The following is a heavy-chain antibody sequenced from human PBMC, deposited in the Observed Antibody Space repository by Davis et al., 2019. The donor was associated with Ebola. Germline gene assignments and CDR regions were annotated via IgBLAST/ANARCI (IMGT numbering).Heavy chain of an antibody. D-gene: IGHD2-2*01. CDR3: ARGPQVKGVVVPAATRRPHFFFDY. V-gene: IGHV4-34*01. J-gene: IGHJ4*02. CDR1: GGSFSGYY. Sequence: PSETLSLTCAVYGGSFSGYYWSWIRQPPGKGLEWIGEINHSGSTNYNPSLKSRVTISVDTSKNQFSLKLSSVTAADTAVYYCARGPQVKGVVVPAATRRPHFFFDYWGQGTLVTVSS. CDR2: INHSGST.